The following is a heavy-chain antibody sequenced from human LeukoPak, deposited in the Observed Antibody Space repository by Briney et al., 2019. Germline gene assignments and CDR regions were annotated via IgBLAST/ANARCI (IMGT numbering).Heavy chain of an antibody. CDR2: IIPILGIA. V-gene: IGHV1-69*04. D-gene: IGHD5-18*01. Sequence: ASVKVSRKASGGTFSSYAISWVRQAPGQGLEWMGRIIPILGIANYAQKFQGRVTITADKSTSTAYMELSSLRSEDTAVYYCARDPDTAMATGNFDYWGQGTLVTVSS. CDR1: GGTFSSYA. J-gene: IGHJ4*02. CDR3: ARDPDTAMATGNFDY.